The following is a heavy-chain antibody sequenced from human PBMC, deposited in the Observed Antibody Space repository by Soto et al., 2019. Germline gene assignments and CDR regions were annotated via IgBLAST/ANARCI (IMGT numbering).Heavy chain of an antibody. Sequence: QPGGSLRLSCAASGFTFSSYAMSWVRQAPRKGLEWVSAISGSGTRTYHADSVKGRFTISRDSSKNTLYLQMNSLRAEDAAVYYCAKDPPYYDSTAYAWSAPFDNWGPGTLVTVSS. CDR3: AKDPPYYDSTAYAWSAPFDN. J-gene: IGHJ4*02. D-gene: IGHD3-22*01. CDR2: ISGSGTRT. CDR1: GFTFSSYA. V-gene: IGHV3-23*01.